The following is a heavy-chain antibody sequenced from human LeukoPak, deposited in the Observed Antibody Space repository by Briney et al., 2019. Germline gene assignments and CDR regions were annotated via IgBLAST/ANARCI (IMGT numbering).Heavy chain of an antibody. D-gene: IGHD1-26*01. J-gene: IGHJ6*02. V-gene: IGHV3-48*01. Sequence: GWSLRLSLAASGLTFSNYDMNGLRQAAGKGLEGVSYISSSSGTIYYADSVKGRFTISRDNAKNSLYLQMNSLRAEDTAVYYCARDGSGSFYYYSYAMDVWGQGTTVTVSS. CDR2: ISSSSGTI. CDR1: GLTFSNYD. CDR3: ARDGSGSFYYYSYAMDV.